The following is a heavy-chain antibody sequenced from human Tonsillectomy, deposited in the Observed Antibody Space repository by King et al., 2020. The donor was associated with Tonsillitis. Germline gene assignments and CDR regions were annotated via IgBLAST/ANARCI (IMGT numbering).Heavy chain of an antibody. CDR1: GFTFSDAW. CDR2: IKTKGDGETT. Sequence: QLVQSGGGLVKPGGSLRLSCAASGFTFSDAWMTWVRQAPGKGLEWVGLIKTKGDGETTEYAAPVKGRFTISRDDSKNTLYLQMNSLKTEDTAVYYCTTSGSYPQSRDYWGQGTLVAISS. CDR3: TTSGSYPQSRDY. V-gene: IGHV3-15*01. J-gene: IGHJ4*02. D-gene: IGHD1-26*01.